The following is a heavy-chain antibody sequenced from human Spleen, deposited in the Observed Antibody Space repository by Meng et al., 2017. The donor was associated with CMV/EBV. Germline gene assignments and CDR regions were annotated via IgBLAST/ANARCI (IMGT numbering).Heavy chain of an antibody. J-gene: IGHJ6*02. D-gene: IGHD1-26*01. CDR2: IIPVVPTV. Sequence: SVKVSCMTSGGTFSSYAINWVRQAPGQGLQWMGLIIPVVPTVKYAQKFQGRVTMTADKFTTTAYMELSSLRSEDTAVYYCARALGLGRLPESREPYHFYGMDVWGQGTTVTVSS. V-gene: IGHV1-69*06. CDR3: ARALGLGRLPESREPYHFYGMDV. CDR1: GGTFSSYA.